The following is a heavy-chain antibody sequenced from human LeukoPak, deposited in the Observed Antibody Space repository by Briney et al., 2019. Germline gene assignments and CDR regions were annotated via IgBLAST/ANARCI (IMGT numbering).Heavy chain of an antibody. Sequence: GGSLRLSCAASGFSFSSYAMSWVRQAPGKGLEWVSTISAGSGSTYYADSVKGRFTISRDNSNNTLYLQMNSLRGEDTAVYYCAAYCSSSRCRSLDYWGQGTLVTVSS. J-gene: IGHJ4*02. CDR3: AAYCSSSRCRSLDY. CDR2: ISAGSGST. V-gene: IGHV3-23*01. D-gene: IGHD2-2*01. CDR1: GFSFSSYA.